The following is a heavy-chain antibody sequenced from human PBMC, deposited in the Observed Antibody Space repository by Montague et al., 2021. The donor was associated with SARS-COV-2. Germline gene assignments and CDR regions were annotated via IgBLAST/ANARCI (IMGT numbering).Heavy chain of an antibody. CDR2: INHSGST. J-gene: IGHJ5*02. D-gene: IGHD3-16*02. Sequence: ETLSLTCAVYGGSFSGYYWSWIRQPPGKGLEWIGEINHSGSTNYDPSLKSRVTISVDTSKNQFSLKLSSVTAADTAVYYCARGYDYVWGSYRYLHWFDPWGQGTLVTVSS. CDR3: ARGYDYVWGSYRYLHWFDP. CDR1: GGSFSGYY. V-gene: IGHV4-34*01.